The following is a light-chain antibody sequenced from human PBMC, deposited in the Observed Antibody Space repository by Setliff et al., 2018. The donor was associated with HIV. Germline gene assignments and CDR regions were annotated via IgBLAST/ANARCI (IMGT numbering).Light chain of an antibody. CDR1: NIGRKT. CDR2: HDT. CDR3: QVRDSDTYHQV. Sequence: SYELTQTPSVSVAPGQTAIINCGGHNIGRKTVHWYQQKPGQAPVAIIYHDTDRPSGIPERFSGSNSGNTATLTISSVEAGDEADYYCQVRDSDTYHQVFGPGTKVTVL. J-gene: IGLJ1*01. V-gene: IGLV3-21*04.